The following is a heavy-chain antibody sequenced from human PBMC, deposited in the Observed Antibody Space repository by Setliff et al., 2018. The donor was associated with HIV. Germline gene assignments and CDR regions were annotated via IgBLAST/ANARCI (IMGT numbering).Heavy chain of an antibody. Sequence: PSETLSLTCAVYGGSFSGYYWSWIRQPPGKGLEWIGEINHSGSTNYNPSLKSRVTISVDTSKNQFSLKLSSVTAADTAVYYCARGGGSPSYGDYDYWGQGTRVTVSS. CDR1: GGSFSGYY. D-gene: IGHD4-17*01. CDR3: ARGGGSPSYGDYDY. V-gene: IGHV4-34*01. J-gene: IGHJ4*02. CDR2: INHSGST.